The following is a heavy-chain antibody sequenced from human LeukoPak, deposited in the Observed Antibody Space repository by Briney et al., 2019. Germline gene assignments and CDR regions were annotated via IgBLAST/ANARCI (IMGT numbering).Heavy chain of an antibody. J-gene: IGHJ4*02. CDR1: GFTFSSSA. V-gene: IGHV3-64*01. CDR2: ISSNGDST. CDR3: ARASYDYVWGSYLIY. D-gene: IGHD3-16*02. Sequence: PGGSLRLSCEASGFTFSSSAMHWVRQAPGKGLEHVSAISSNGDSTHYANSVKGRFTVSRDNSKNMLYLQMGSLRAEDMAVYYCARASYDYVWGSYLIYWGQGILVTVSS.